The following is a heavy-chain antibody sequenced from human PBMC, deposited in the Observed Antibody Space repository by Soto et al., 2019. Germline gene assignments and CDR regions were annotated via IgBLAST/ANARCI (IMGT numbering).Heavy chain of an antibody. CDR2: IMPLYAKP. CDR1: GGTFNTYT. J-gene: IGHJ6*02. Sequence: QVQLVQYGAEVNKPGSSVKVSCKASGGTFNTYTISWVRQVPGQGLEWMGGIMPLYAKPTYAQPFLGRLTIAADEHTSTVYMELSSLRSEDTALYYCASLNNWISGDGRIDVWGRGTAVSVSS. D-gene: IGHD3-10*01. CDR3: ASLNNWISGDGRIDV. V-gene: IGHV1-69*01.